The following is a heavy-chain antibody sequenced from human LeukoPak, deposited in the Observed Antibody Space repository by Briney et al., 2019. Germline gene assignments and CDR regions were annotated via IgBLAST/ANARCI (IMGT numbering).Heavy chain of an antibody. Sequence: GGSLRLSCAASGFTFSSYSMNWVRQAPGKGLEWVSYISSSSSTIYYADSLKGRFTISRDDAENSFYLQMNGLRAEDTAVYYCARDSSVTAAPIDYWGQGTLVTVSS. J-gene: IGHJ4*02. D-gene: IGHD2-2*01. CDR2: ISSSSSTI. V-gene: IGHV3-48*01. CDR1: GFTFSSYS. CDR3: ARDSSVTAAPIDY.